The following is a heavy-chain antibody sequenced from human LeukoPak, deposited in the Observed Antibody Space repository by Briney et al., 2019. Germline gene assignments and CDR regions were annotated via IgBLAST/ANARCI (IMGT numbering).Heavy chain of an antibody. J-gene: IGHJ4*02. CDR2: ISGSGGST. D-gene: IGHD3-22*01. CDR3: AKGLYYYDSNCFDY. Sequence: PGGSLRLSCAASGFTFSSYAMTWVRQAPGKGLEWVSGISGSGGSTYYADSVKGRFSISRDSSKNTVYLQMNSLGADDTAIYYCAKGLYYYDSNCFDYWGQGTLVTVSS. V-gene: IGHV3-23*01. CDR1: GFTFSSYA.